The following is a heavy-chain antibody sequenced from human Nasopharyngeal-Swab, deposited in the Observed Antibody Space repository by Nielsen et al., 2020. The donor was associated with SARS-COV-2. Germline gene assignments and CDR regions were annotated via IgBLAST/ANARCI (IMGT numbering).Heavy chain of an antibody. CDR2: INAGNGNT. CDR1: GYTFTSYA. V-gene: IGHV1-3*01. D-gene: IGHD2-21*01. J-gene: IGHJ4*02. Sequence: ASMKVSCKASGYTFTSYAMHWVRQAPGQRLEWMGWINAGNGNTKYSQKFQGRVTITRDTSASTAYMELSSLRSEDTAVYYCARDGVEIVIATGILDYWGQGTLVTVSS. CDR3: ARDGVEIVIATGILDY.